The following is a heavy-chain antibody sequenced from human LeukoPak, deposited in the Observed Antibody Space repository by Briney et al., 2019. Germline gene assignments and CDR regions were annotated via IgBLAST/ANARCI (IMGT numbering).Heavy chain of an antibody. CDR3: AKFRSSSREGGLDY. V-gene: IGHV3-23*01. Sequence: GGSLRLSCAASGFIFSSYAMSWVRQAPGKGLEWVSTITGSGGFTYYTDSVKDRFTISRDNSKNTVYLQMNSLRVEDTAVYYCAKFRSSSREGGLDYWGQGTLVTVSS. D-gene: IGHD6-13*01. CDR2: ITGSGGFT. CDR1: GFIFSSYA. J-gene: IGHJ4*02.